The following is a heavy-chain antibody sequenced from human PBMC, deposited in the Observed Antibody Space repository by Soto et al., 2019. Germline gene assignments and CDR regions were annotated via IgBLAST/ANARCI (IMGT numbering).Heavy chain of an antibody. D-gene: IGHD5-12*01. J-gene: IGHJ3*01. CDR2: INPSGGST. Sequence: ASVKVSCKASGGTFSSYAISWVRQAPGQGLEWMGIINPSGGSTSYAQKFQGRVTMTRDTSTSTVYMELSSLRSEDTAVYYCAREALEMATITGAFDVWGQGTMVTVSS. CDR1: GGTFSSYA. CDR3: AREALEMATITGAFDV. V-gene: IGHV1-46*01.